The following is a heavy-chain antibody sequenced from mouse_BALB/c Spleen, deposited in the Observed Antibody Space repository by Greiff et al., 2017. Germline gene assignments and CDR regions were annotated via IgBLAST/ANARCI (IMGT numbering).Heavy chain of an antibody. D-gene: IGHD2-14*01. V-gene: IGHV1-15*01. CDR3: TRHEVRRHAMDY. Sequence: VQLQQSGAELVRPGASVTLSCKASGYTFTDYEMHWVKQTPVHGLEWIGAIDPETGGTAYNQKFKGKATLTADKSSSTAYMELRSLTSEDSAVYYCTRHEVRRHAMDYWGQGTSVTVSS. J-gene: IGHJ4*01. CDR2: IDPETGGT. CDR1: GYTFTDYE.